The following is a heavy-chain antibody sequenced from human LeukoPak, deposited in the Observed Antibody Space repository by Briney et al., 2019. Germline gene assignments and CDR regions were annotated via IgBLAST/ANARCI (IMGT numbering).Heavy chain of an antibody. CDR1: GYTFTGYY. J-gene: IGHJ4*02. CDR2: INPNSGGT. D-gene: IGHD2-2*01. Sequence: GASVKVSCKASGYTFTGYYMHWVRQAPGQGLEWMGRINPNSGGTNYAQKFQGRVTMTRDTSISTAYMELSRLRSDDTAVYYCARRCSSTSCYFDYWGQGTLVTVSS. CDR3: ARRCSSTSCYFDY. V-gene: IGHV1-2*06.